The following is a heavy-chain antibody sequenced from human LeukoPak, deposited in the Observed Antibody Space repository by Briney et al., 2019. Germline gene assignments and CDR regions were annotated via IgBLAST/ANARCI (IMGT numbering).Heavy chain of an antibody. Sequence: GGSLRLSCAAAGFTFSTYVMHWVRQAPGKGLEWVAPISYDGSNKYYADSVRGRFTISRDNSKNTLSLQMNSLRAEDTALYYCASKWYCGGDCYYQIDFWGQGTLVTVSS. CDR2: ISYDGSNK. D-gene: IGHD2-21*02. J-gene: IGHJ4*02. V-gene: IGHV3-30*03. CDR3: ASKWYCGGDCYYQIDF. CDR1: GFTFSTYV.